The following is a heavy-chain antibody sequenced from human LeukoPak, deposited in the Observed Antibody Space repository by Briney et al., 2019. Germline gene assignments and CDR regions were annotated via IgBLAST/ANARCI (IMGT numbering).Heavy chain of an antibody. CDR2: IYYSGST. CDR1: GGSISSYY. Sequence: SETLSLTCTVSGGSISSYYWSWIRQHPGKGLEWIGYIYYSGSTYYNPSLKSRVTISVDTSKNQFSLKLSSVTAADTAVYYCASLYYYGSGSYENWGQGTLVTVSS. D-gene: IGHD3-10*01. V-gene: IGHV4-59*06. J-gene: IGHJ4*02. CDR3: ASLYYYGSGSYEN.